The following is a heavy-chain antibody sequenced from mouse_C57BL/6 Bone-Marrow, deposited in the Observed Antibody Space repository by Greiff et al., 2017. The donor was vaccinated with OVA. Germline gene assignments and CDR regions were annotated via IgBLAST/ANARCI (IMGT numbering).Heavy chain of an antibody. CDR2: IYPRDGST. V-gene: IGHV1-85*01. Sequence: QVQLKESGPELVKPGASVKLSCKASGYTFTSYDINWVMQRPGQGLEWIGWIYPRDGSTTYNEKFKGTATLTVDTSSSTAYMELHSLTSEDAAVYFCARADEVAPDYYAMDYWGQGTSVTVSS. D-gene: IGHD6-1*01. J-gene: IGHJ4*01. CDR1: GYTFTSYD. CDR3: ARADEVAPDYYAMDY.